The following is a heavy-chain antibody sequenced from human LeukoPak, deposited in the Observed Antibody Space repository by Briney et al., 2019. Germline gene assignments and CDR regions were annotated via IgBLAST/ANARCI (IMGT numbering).Heavy chain of an antibody. CDR1: GGSISSGSYY. V-gene: IGHV4-61*02. CDR3: ARAGYYAFDI. Sequence: SETLSLTCTVSGGSISSGSYYWSWIRQPAGKGLEWIGRIYTSGSTNYNPSLKSRVTISVDTSKNQFSLKLSSVTAADTAVYYCARAGYYAFDIWGQGTMVTVPS. J-gene: IGHJ3*02. D-gene: IGHD2-21*01. CDR2: IYTSGST.